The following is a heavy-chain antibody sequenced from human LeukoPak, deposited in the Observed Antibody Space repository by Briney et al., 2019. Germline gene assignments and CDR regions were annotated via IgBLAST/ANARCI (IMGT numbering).Heavy chain of an antibody. J-gene: IGHJ6*02. CDR3: ASGWLLSHYYYYYGMDV. V-gene: IGHV3-11*01. CDR1: GFTFSDYY. D-gene: IGHD3-9*01. Sequence: GGSLRLSCAASGFTFSDYYTSWIRQAPGKGLEWVSYISSSGSTIYYADSVKGRFTISRDNAKNSLYLQMNSLRAEDTAVYYCASGWLLSHYYYYYGMDVWGQGTTVTVSS. CDR2: ISSSGSTI.